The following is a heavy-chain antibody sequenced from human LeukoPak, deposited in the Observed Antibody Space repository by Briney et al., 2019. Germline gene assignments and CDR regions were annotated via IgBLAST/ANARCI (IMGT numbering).Heavy chain of an antibody. CDR2: ISDDGSNK. CDR1: GFTFSSYA. D-gene: IGHD3-10*01. Sequence: PGGSLRLSCAASGFTFSSYAMHWVRQAPGKGLEWVAVISDDGSNKYYADSVKGRFTISRDNSKNTLYLQMNSLRAEDTAVYYCARAHPGYGSGPFDYWGQGTLVTVSS. V-gene: IGHV3-30-3*01. CDR3: ARAHPGYGSGPFDY. J-gene: IGHJ4*02.